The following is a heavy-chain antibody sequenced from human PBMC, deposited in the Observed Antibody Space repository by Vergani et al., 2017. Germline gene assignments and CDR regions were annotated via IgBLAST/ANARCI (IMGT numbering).Heavy chain of an antibody. CDR2: IYPGDSDT. V-gene: IGHV5-51*03. D-gene: IGHD3-3*01. CDR3: ASSRDSTYYDFWSGRQAFDS. CDR1: GYSFTSYW. J-gene: IGHJ3*02. Sequence: EVQLVQSGAEVKKPGESLKISCKGSGYSFTSYWIGWVRQMPGKGLEWMGIIYPGDSDTRYSPSFQGQVTISADKSSSTAYLQWSSLKASDTAMYYCASSRDSTYYDFWSGRQAFDSWGQGTMVTVSA.